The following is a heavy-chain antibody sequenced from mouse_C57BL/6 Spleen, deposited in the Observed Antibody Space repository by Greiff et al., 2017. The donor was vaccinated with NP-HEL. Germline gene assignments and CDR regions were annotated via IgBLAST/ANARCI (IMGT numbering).Heavy chain of an antibody. V-gene: IGHV1-50*01. J-gene: IGHJ2*01. D-gene: IGHD4-1*01. CDR3: ARSRTGTGDYFDY. Sequence: QVQLQQPGAELVKPGASVKLSCKASGYTFTSYWMQWVKQRPGQGLEWIGEIDPSDSYTNYNQKFKGKATLTVDTSSSTAYMQLSSLTSEDSAVYYCARSRTGTGDYFDYWGQGTTLTVSS. CDR1: GYTFTSYW. CDR2: IDPSDSYT.